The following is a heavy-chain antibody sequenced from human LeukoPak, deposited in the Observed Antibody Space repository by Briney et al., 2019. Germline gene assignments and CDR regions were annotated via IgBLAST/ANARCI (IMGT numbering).Heavy chain of an antibody. CDR2: ISSSGSTI. J-gene: IGHJ4*02. D-gene: IGHD5-24*01. V-gene: IGHV3-48*03. CDR1: GFTFSSYE. Sequence: GSLRLSCAASGFTFSSYEMNWVRQAPGKGLEGVSYISSSGSTIYYADSVKGRFTISRDNAKNSLYLQMNSLRGEDTAVYYCAVATIKDYFDYWGQGTLVTVSS. CDR3: AVATIKDYFDY.